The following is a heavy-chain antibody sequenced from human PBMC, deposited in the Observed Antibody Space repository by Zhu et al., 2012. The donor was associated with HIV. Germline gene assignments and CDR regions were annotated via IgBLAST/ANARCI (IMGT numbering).Heavy chain of an antibody. CDR2: IHHSGTT. CDR1: GGFISSGDYY. CDR3: ARADGSGTYYYYYMDV. J-gene: IGHJ6*03. D-gene: IGHD3-10*01. Sequence: QVQLQESGPGPVKPSQTLSLTCTVSGGFISSGDYYWSWIRQPPGKGLEWIAYIHHSGTTYYNPSLKSRLSISIDTSKNQFSLRLSSVSAADTAVYFCARADGSGTYYYYYMDVWGKGTTGHRLL. V-gene: IGHV4-30-4*08.